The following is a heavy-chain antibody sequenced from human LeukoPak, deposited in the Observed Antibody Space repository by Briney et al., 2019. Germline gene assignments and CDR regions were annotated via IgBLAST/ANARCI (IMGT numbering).Heavy chain of an antibody. CDR1: GFTFSSYA. J-gene: IGHJ4*02. D-gene: IGHD6-19*01. CDR3: ARGRLVNLDY. CDR2: IYSGGST. V-gene: IGHV3-53*01. Sequence: PGGSLRLSCAASGFTFSSYAMSWVRQAPGKGLEWVSVIYSGGSTYYADSVKGRFTISRDNSKNTLYLQMNSLRAEDTAVYYCARGRLVNLDYWGQGTLVTVSS.